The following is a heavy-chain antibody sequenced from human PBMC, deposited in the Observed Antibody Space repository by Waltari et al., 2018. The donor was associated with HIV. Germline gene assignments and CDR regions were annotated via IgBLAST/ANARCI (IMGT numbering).Heavy chain of an antibody. CDR3: ATYYYDSSPYYYGMDV. CDR2: IYYSGST. D-gene: IGHD3-22*01. J-gene: IGHJ6*02. Sequence: QLQLQELGPGLVKPSATLSLTCTVSGGSISSSSYYWGWIRQPPGKGLEWIGSIYYSGSTYYNPSLKSRVTISVDTSKNQFSLKLSSVTAADTAVYYCATYYYDSSPYYYGMDVWGQGTTVTVSS. V-gene: IGHV4-39*01. CDR1: GGSISSSSYY.